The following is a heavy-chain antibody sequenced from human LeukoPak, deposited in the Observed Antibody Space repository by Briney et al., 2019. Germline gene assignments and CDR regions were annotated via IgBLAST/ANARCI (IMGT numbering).Heavy chain of an antibody. CDR1: GGSISSYY. D-gene: IGHD3-3*01. CDR3: ARHEWLLGSYDY. V-gene: IGHV4-59*01. Sequence: SETLSLTCTVSGGSISSYYWSWIRQPPGKGLEWIGYIYYSGSTNYNPSLKSRVTISVDTSKNQFSLKLSSVTAADTAVYYCARHEWLLGSYDYWGQGTLVTVSS. J-gene: IGHJ4*02. CDR2: IYYSGST.